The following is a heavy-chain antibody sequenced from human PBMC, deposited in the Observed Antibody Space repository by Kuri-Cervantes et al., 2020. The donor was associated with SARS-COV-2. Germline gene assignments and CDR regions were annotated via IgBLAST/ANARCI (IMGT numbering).Heavy chain of an antibody. V-gene: IGHV3-53*01. Sequence: GESLKISCAASGFTVSSNYMSWVRQAPGKGLEWVSLIYSGGSTYYADSVKGRFTISRDNSKNTLYLQMNSLRAEDTAVYYCARVGGDYVPWGQGTLVTVSS. CDR2: IYSGGST. J-gene: IGHJ5*02. CDR1: GFTVSSNY. D-gene: IGHD3-16*01. CDR3: ARVGGDYVP.